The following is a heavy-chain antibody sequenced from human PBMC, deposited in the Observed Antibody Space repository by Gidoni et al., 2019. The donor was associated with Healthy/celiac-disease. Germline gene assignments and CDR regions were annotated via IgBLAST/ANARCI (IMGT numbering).Heavy chain of an antibody. J-gene: IGHJ4*02. CDR3: ASLSYCSSTSCMYYFDY. D-gene: IGHD2-2*01. V-gene: IGHV4-4*02. Sequence: VQLQESGPGLVKPLGTLSLTCAVSGGSISSSNWWSWVRQPPGKGLEWIGEIYHSGSTNYNPSLKSRVTISVDKSKNQFSLKLSSVTAADTAVYYCASLSYCSSTSCMYYFDYWGQGTLVTVSS. CDR2: IYHSGST. CDR1: GGSISSSNW.